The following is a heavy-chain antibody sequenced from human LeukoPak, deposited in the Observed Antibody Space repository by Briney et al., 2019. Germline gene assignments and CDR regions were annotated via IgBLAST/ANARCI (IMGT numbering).Heavy chain of an antibody. CDR3: ARRGLTALSWFDP. V-gene: IGHV4-61*02. J-gene: IGHJ5*02. CDR2: VYSGGRT. CDR1: GGPIITGSYY. Sequence: KASETLSLTCTVSGGPIITGSYYWRWIRQPAGRGLEWIGRVYSGGRTHYNPSLKTGVTISIDTSKKQFSLHLTSVTAADTATYYCARRGLTALSWFDPWGQGALVTVSS. D-gene: IGHD5-18*01.